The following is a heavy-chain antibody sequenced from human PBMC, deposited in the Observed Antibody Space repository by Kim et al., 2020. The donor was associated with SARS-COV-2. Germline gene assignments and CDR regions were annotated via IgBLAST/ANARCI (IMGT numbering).Heavy chain of an antibody. D-gene: IGHD2-15*01. CDR3: AGGRYEKVYYYYMDV. CDR2: VFQTART. Sequence: SETLSLTCAVSGGSFSDYFWAWIRQSPGKGLEWLGEVFQTARTSYNPTLRSRITISADTSKNEFSLSLSSVTAADTALYYCAGGRYEKVYYYYMDVWGKGTTVTISS. CDR1: GGSFSDYF. J-gene: IGHJ6*03. V-gene: IGHV4-34*12.